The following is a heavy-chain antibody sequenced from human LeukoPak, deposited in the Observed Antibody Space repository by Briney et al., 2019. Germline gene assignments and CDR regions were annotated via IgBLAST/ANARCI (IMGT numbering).Heavy chain of an antibody. J-gene: IGHJ6*04. CDR2: IYHSGST. D-gene: IGHD3-10*01. V-gene: IGHV4-59*01. CDR3: ARDQGVRGPYYYGMDV. CDR1: GGSISCYY. Sequence: SETLSLTCTVSGGSISCYYWSWIRQPPGKGLEWIGYIYHSGSTNHNHSLKSRVTISVDTSNNQFSLKLSSVTAADTAVYYCARDQGVRGPYYYGMDVWGKGTTVTVSS.